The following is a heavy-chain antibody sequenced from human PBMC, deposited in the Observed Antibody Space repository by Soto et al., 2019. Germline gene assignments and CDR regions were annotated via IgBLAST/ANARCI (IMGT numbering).Heavy chain of an antibody. V-gene: IGHV3-33*01. CDR2: IWYDGSNK. J-gene: IGHJ4*02. Sequence: HPGGSLRLSCAASGFTFSSYGMHWVRQAPGKGLEWVAVIWYDGSNKYYADSVKGRFTISRDNSKNTLYLQMNSLRAEDTAVYYCAGALDYGGNSGLDYWGQGTLVTVSS. CDR1: GFTFSSYG. CDR3: AGALDYGGNSGLDY. D-gene: IGHD4-17*01.